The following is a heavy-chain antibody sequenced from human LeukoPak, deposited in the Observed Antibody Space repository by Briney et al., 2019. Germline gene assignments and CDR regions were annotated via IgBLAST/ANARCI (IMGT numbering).Heavy chain of an antibody. D-gene: IGHD2-15*01. CDR2: ISNNGGYT. CDR3: AKQLGYCSDGSCYFPY. J-gene: IGHJ4*02. V-gene: IGHV3-23*01. Sequence: GGSLRLSCAASGFTFSSSAMSWVREAPGKGLEWVSAISNNGGYTYYADSVQGRFTISRDNSKSTLCLQMNSLRAEDTAVYYCAKQLGYCSDGSCYFPYWGQGTLVTVSS. CDR1: GFTFSSSA.